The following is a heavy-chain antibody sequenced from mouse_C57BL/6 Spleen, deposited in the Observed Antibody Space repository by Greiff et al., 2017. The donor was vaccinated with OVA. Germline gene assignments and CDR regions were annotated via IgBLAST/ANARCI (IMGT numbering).Heavy chain of an antibody. CDR2: IDPSASYT. CDR1: GYTFTSYW. CDR3: ARRGITTVVRLCEY. V-gene: IGHV1-69*01. D-gene: IGHD1-1*02. J-gene: IGHJ2*01. Sequence: QVQLQQPGAELVMPGASVKLSCKASGYTFTSYWMHWVKQRPGQGLEWIGEIDPSASYTNYNQKFKGKSTLTVDTSSSTAYMQLSSLSSEDSAVYYCARRGITTVVRLCEYWGQGTTVTVSS.